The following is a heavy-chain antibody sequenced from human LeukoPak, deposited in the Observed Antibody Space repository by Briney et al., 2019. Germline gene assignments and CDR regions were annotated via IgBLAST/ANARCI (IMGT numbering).Heavy chain of an antibody. V-gene: IGHV1-24*01. CDR1: GYTLTELS. CDR2: FDPEDGET. CDR3: ARAMGSGSYYAEYPFDY. Sequence: ASVKVSCKVSGYTLTELSMHWVRQAPGKGLEWMGGFDPEDGETIYAQKFQGRVTMTEDTSTDTAYMELSSLRSEDTAVYYCARAMGSGSYYAEYPFDYWGQGTLVTVSS. J-gene: IGHJ4*02. D-gene: IGHD1-26*01.